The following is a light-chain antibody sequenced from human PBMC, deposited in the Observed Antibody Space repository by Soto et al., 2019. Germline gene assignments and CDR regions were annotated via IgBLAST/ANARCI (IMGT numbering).Light chain of an antibody. V-gene: IGKV3-20*01. CDR3: QQYVSAVT. Sequence: EIVLTQSPGSLSLSPGERATLSCRASQSVDSSFFAWYQQKPAQAPRLLIYGASNRATGIPDRFSGSGSGTDFTLPISRLEPEDFAVNHCQQYVSAVTFGQRTKVEIK. J-gene: IGKJ1*01. CDR2: GAS. CDR1: QSVDSSF.